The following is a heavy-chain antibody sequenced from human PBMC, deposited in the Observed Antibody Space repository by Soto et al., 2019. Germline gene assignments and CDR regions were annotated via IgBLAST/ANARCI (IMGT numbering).Heavy chain of an antibody. J-gene: IGHJ4*02. CDR3: ARGYWRFGESYYFDY. Sequence: GGSLRLSCATSGFTVSSSYMSWVRQAPGMGLEWVSVILTGGDTYYADSVEGRFTVSRDNSQNTVYLQMNSLRGEDTATYYCARGYWRFGESYYFDYWGQGTLVTVSS. D-gene: IGHD3-10*01. V-gene: IGHV3-53*01. CDR2: ILTGGDT. CDR1: GFTVSSSY.